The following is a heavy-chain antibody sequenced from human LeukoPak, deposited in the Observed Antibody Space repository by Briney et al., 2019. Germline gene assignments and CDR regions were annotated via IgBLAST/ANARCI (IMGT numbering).Heavy chain of an antibody. J-gene: IGHJ4*02. CDR3: LGYCSSTSCQNDY. V-gene: IGHV4-61*02. Sequence: SQTLSLTCTVSGGSISSGSYYWSWIRQPAGKGLEWIGRIDTSGSTNYNPSLKSRVTISVDTSKNQFSLKLSSVTAADTAVYYCLGYCSSTSCQNDYWGQGTLVTVSS. CDR2: IDTSGST. CDR1: GGSISSGSYY. D-gene: IGHD2-2*01.